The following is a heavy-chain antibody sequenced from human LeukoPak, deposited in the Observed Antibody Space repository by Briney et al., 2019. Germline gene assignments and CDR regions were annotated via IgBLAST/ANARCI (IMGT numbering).Heavy chain of an antibody. CDR1: GGTFTSYA. D-gene: IGHD6-19*01. Sequence: GASVKVSCKASGGTFTSYAISWVRQAPGQGLEWMGGIIPIFGTANYAQRFQGRVTITADESTSTAYMELSSLRSEDTAVYYCARVWGSSGWYSIDYWGQGTLVTVSS. V-gene: IGHV1-69*13. CDR2: IIPIFGTA. J-gene: IGHJ4*02. CDR3: ARVWGSSGWYSIDY.